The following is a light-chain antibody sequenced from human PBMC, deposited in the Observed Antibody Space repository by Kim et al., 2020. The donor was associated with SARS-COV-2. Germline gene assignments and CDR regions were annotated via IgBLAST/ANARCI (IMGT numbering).Light chain of an antibody. Sequence: PGKTARVSCGGNSIGSKSVPWYQQKSGQAPLLVISYDSDRPSGIPERFSGSNSGNTATLTISRVEAGDEADYYCQVWDSSSDHRVVFGGGTKVTVL. CDR1: SIGSKS. CDR2: YDS. CDR3: QVWDSSSDHRVV. J-gene: IGLJ2*01. V-gene: IGLV3-21*04.